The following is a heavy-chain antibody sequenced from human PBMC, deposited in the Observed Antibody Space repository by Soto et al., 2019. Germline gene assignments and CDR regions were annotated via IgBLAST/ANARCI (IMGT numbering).Heavy chain of an antibody. V-gene: IGHV3-23*01. D-gene: IGHD2-15*01. J-gene: IGHJ4*02. CDR2: ISGSGGST. Sequence: PGESLKISCAASGFTFSSYAMSWVRQAPGKGLEWVSAISGSGGSTYYADSVKGRFTISRDNSKNTLYLQMNSLRAEDTAVYYWAKDSLPSFQSHVDYFDYWGQGTLVTVSS. CDR3: AKDSLPSFQSHVDYFDY. CDR1: GFTFSSYA.